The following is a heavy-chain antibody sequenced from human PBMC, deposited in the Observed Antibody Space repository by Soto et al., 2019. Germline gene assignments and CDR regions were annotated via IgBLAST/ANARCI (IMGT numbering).Heavy chain of an antibody. CDR3: AKRRSVSTSSRGHYFDY. J-gene: IGHJ4*02. V-gene: IGHV3-23*01. D-gene: IGHD2-2*01. CDR2: ISGSGGST. CDR1: GFTFSSYA. Sequence: EVQLLESGGGLVQPGGSLRLSCAASGFTFSSYAMSWVRQAPGKGLEWVSAISGSGGSTYYADSVKGRFTISRDNSKNTLYLQMNSRRAEDTAVYYCAKRRSVSTSSRGHYFDYWGQGTLVTVSS.